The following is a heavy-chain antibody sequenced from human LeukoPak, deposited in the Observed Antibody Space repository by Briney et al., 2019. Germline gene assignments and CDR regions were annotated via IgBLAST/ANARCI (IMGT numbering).Heavy chain of an antibody. V-gene: IGHV4-34*01. Sequence: SETLSLTCAVYGGSFGGYYWRWIREPPGKGLEWIGEINHSGSTNYNPSLKSRVTISVDTSKNQFSLKLSSVTAADTAVYYCARVRFFGSGIENWGQGTLVTVSS. J-gene: IGHJ4*02. CDR3: ARVRFFGSGIEN. CDR1: GGSFGGYY. CDR2: INHSGST. D-gene: IGHD3-10*01.